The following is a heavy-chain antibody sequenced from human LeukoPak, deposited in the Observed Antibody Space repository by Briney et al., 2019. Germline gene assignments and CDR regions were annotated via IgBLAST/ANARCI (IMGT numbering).Heavy chain of an antibody. Sequence: SQTLSLTCTVSGGSISSGSYYWSWIRQPAGKGLEWIGRIYTSGSTNYNPSLKSRVTISVDTSKNQFSLKLSSVTAADTAVYYCARAIGRDNWFDPWGQGTLVTVTS. CDR3: ARAIGRDNWFDP. CDR1: GGSISSGSYY. D-gene: IGHD1-26*01. CDR2: IYTSGST. V-gene: IGHV4-61*02. J-gene: IGHJ5*02.